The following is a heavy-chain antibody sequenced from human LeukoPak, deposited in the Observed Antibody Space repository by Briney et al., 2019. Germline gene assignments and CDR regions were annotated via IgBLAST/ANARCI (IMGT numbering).Heavy chain of an antibody. CDR2: ISSSGMSI. V-gene: IGHV3-48*03. CDR3: ARERLLGIIDI. J-gene: IGHJ3*02. Sequence: GGSLRLSCVASGFIFNSYEMNWVRQAPGEGLEWVSFISSSGMSIYYADSVKGRFTISRDNAKNSLFLQMNSLRAEDTAVYYCARERLLGIIDIWGQGTMVTVSS. D-gene: IGHD2-21*02. CDR1: GFIFNSYE.